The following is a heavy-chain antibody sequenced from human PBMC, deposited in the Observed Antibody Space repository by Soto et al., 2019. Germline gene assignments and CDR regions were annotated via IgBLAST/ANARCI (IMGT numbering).Heavy chain of an antibody. Sequence: PSETLSLTCTVSGGSISSGGYYWSWIRQHPGKGLEWIGYIYYSGSTYYNPSLKSRVTISVDTSKNQFSLKLSSVTAADTAVYYCAWGYYYDSSGYYYRSYYFDYWGQGTLVTVSS. V-gene: IGHV4-31*03. CDR3: AWGYYYDSSGYYYRSYYFDY. CDR2: IYYSGST. D-gene: IGHD3-22*01. CDR1: GGSISSGGYY. J-gene: IGHJ4*02.